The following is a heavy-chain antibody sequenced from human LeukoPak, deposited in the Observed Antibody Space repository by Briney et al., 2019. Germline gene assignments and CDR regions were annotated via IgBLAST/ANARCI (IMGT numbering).Heavy chain of an antibody. J-gene: IGHJ6*02. CDR2: ISGGGSST. V-gene: IGHV3-74*01. D-gene: IGHD2-21*01. CDR1: GFTFSSYW. Sequence: PGVSLRLSCAASGFTFSSYWMHWVRQAPGKGLVWVSHISGGGSSTSDAESVRGRFTISRDNAKNTLYLQMHSLRPEDTAVYYCARDYSYAMDVWGQGTTVTVSS. CDR3: ARDYSYAMDV.